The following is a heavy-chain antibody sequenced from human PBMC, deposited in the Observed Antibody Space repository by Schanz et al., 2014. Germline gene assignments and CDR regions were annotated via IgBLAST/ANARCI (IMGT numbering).Heavy chain of an antibody. D-gene: IGHD3-10*01. Sequence: VQLVESGGGLVQPGGSLRLSCTASGFPFSDYFMAWIRQPPGRGLEWVSYIGNGGVTIYYADSVKGRFTISRDNSKNSLYLQMNSLRAEDTAVYYCARIGGSVFDYWAQGTLVTV. CDR3: ARIGGSVFDY. CDR1: GFPFSDYF. V-gene: IGHV3-11*01. CDR2: IGNGGVTI. J-gene: IGHJ4*02.